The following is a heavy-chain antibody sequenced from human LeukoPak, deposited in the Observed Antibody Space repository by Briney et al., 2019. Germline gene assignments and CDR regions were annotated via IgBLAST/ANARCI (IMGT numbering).Heavy chain of an antibody. V-gene: IGHV1-69*05. CDR3: ARFRYSYASPMGGYDVFDI. J-gene: IGHJ3*02. D-gene: IGHD5-18*01. CDR2: IIPIFGTA. CDR1: GGTFSSYA. Sequence: SVKVSCKASGGTFSSYAISWVRQAPGQGLEWMGRIIPIFGTANYAQKFQGRVTITTDESTSTAYMELSSLRSEDPAVYYCARFRYSYASPMGGYDVFDIWGQGTMVTVSS.